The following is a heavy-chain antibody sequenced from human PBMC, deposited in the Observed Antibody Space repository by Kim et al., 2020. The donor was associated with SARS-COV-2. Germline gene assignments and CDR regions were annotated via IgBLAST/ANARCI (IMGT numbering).Heavy chain of an antibody. CDR1: GGSINNYY. J-gene: IGHJ4*02. Sequence: SETLSLTCTVSGGSINNYYWSWVRQPAGKGLEWIGRIYTSGSTDYDPSFKSRVTMSVDMSKNQFSLKLTSVTAADSAVYYCPRGPQYFFDLDSWGQGTLVTVSS. V-gene: IGHV4-4*07. CDR2: IYTSGST. CDR3: PRGPQYFFDLDS. D-gene: IGHD2-2*01.